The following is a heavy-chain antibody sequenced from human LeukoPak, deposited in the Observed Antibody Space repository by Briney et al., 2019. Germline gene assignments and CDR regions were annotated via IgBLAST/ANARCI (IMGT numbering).Heavy chain of an antibody. J-gene: IGHJ6*02. CDR1: GGSISSSSYY. V-gene: IGHV4-39*01. CDR2: IYYSGST. CDR3: ARHASSSSSARYYGMDV. Sequence: ASETLSLTCTVSGGSISSSSYYWGWIRQRPGKGLEWIGSIYYSGSTYYNPSLKSRVTISVDTSKNQFSLKLSSVTAADTAVYYCARHASSSSSARYYGMDVWGQGTTVTVSS. D-gene: IGHD6-6*01.